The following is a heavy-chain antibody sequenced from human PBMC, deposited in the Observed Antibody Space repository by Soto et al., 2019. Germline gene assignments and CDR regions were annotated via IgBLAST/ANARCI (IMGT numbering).Heavy chain of an antibody. J-gene: IGHJ6*02. D-gene: IGHD3-16*01. V-gene: IGHV1-2*04. CDR2: INPNSGGT. CDR1: GYTFTGYY. Sequence: ASVKVSCKASGYTFTGYYMHWVRQAPGQGLEWMGWINPNSGGTNYAQKFQGWVTMTRDTSISTAYMELSRLRSDDTAVYYCAREGLSPSYGMDVWSQGTTVTVSS. CDR3: AREGLSPSYGMDV.